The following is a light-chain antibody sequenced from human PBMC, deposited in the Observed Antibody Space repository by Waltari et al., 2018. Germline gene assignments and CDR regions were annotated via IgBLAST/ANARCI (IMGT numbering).Light chain of an antibody. J-gene: IGKJ1*01. Sequence: EIVLTQSPGTLSLSPGERATLSCRASQSVGRALVWYQQKLGQAPRLLIYDTSTRAAGTPDRFSGSGFGTDFSLTISRLEPEDFAVYYCQKYERLPATFGQGTKVEIK. CDR3: QKYERLPAT. V-gene: IGKV3-20*01. CDR2: DTS. CDR1: QSVGRA.